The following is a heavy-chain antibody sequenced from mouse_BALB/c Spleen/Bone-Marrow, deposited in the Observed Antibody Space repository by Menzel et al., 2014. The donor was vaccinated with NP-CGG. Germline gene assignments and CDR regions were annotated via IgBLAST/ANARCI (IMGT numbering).Heavy chain of an antibody. Sequence: EVKLQESGGGLMQPGGSLKLSCTASGFDFSRYWMSWVQQAPGKGLQWIGEINPESSTVNYTPSLKDKFIISRDNAKNALYLQVSKVRSEDTALYYCTRLTYYGLSDYWGQGTTLTVSS. CDR2: INPESSTV. D-gene: IGHD1-2*01. V-gene: IGHV4-1*02. CDR3: TRLTYYGLSDY. J-gene: IGHJ2*01. CDR1: GFDFSRYW.